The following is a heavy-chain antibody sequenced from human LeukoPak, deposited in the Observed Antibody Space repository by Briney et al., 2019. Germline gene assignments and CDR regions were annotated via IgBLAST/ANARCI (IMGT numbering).Heavy chain of an antibody. Sequence: PGGSLRLSCAASGFTFSNAWMSWVRQAPGKGLEWVAVISYDGSNKYYADSVKGRFTISRDNSKNTLYLQMNSLRAEDTAVYYCAKDYYDSSGYYYLGSVDYWGQGTLVTVSS. CDR2: ISYDGSNK. V-gene: IGHV3-30*18. CDR1: GFTFSNAW. CDR3: AKDYYDSSGYYYLGSVDY. J-gene: IGHJ4*02. D-gene: IGHD3-22*01.